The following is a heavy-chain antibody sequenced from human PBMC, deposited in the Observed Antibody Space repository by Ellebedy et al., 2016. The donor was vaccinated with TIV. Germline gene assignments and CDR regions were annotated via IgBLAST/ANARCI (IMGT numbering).Heavy chain of an antibody. D-gene: IGHD3-22*01. CDR3: AKGVYDSSLSGLDV. J-gene: IGHJ6*02. CDR2: ISSDGSDK. V-gene: IGHV3-30*18. Sequence: GGSLRLSXAAPGFRFSSYGMHWVRQAPGKGLEWVAVISSDGSDKYYADSVKGRFTISRDNSKNTLYLQMNSLRAEDTAVYYCAKGVYDSSLSGLDVWGQGTTVTVSS. CDR1: GFRFSSYG.